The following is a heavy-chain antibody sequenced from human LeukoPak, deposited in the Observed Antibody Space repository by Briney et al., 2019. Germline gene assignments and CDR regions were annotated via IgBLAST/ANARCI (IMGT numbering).Heavy chain of an antibody. CDR3: ARIAATGTQDY. V-gene: IGHV3-9*01. CDR1: GFTLDDYA. CDR2: ISWNSGTI. Sequence: PGGSLRLSCAASGFTLDDYAMHWVRQVPGKGLEWVSGISWNSGTIGYADSVKGRFTISRDNAKKSLYLQMNSLRAEDTAFYYCARIAATGTQDYWGQGTLVTVSS. J-gene: IGHJ4*02. D-gene: IGHD6-13*01.